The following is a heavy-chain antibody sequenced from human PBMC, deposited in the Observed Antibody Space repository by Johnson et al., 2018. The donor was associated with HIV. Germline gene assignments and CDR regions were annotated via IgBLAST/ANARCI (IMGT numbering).Heavy chain of an antibody. CDR3: ARDRQAVRGTFDI. CDR1: GFTFSSYG. J-gene: IGHJ3*02. D-gene: IGHD6-19*01. V-gene: IGHV3-30*03. CDR2: ISYDGSNK. Sequence: QVQLVESGGGVVQPGRSLRLSCAASGFTFSSYGMHWVRQAPGKGLEWVAVISYDGSNKYYADSVKGRVTISRDNAKISLYLQMDSLRAEDTAVYYCARDRQAVRGTFDIWGQGTMVTVSS.